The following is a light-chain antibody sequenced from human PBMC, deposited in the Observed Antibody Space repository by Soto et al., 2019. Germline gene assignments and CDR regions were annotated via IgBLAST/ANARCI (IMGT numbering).Light chain of an antibody. CDR3: QSYDSSLCWV. V-gene: IGLV1-40*01. J-gene: IGLJ3*02. CDR2: GNS. Sequence: QPVLTQPPSVSGAPGQRVTISCTGSSSNIGAGYDVHWYQQLPGTAPKLLIYGNSNRPSGVPDRFSGSKSGTSASLAITGLQAEDEADYYCQSYDSSLCWVFGGGTKLTVL. CDR1: SSNIGAGYD.